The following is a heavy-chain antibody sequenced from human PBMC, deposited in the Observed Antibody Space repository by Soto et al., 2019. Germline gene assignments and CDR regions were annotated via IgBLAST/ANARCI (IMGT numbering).Heavy chain of an antibody. V-gene: IGHV4-59*01. Sequence: SETLSLTCTVSGGSISSYYWSWIRQPPGKGLEWIGYIYYSGSTNYNPSLKSRVTISVDTPKNQFSLKLSSVTAADTAVYYCARDRGYYGSGSTISFDYWGQGTLVTVSS. CDR2: IYYSGST. CDR3: ARDRGYYGSGSTISFDY. J-gene: IGHJ4*02. D-gene: IGHD3-10*01. CDR1: GGSISSYY.